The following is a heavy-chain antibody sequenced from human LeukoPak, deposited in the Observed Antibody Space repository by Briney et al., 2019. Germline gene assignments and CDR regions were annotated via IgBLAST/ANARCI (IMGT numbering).Heavy chain of an antibody. Sequence: SETLSLTCAVSGYSISSGYYWGWIRQPPGKGLEWIGSIYHSGSTYYNPSLKSRVTISVDTSKNQFSLKLSSVTAADTAVYYCVRSPGGMDVWGKGTTVTVSS. CDR1: GYSISSGYY. CDR3: VRSPGGMDV. CDR2: IYHSGST. V-gene: IGHV4-38-2*01. J-gene: IGHJ6*04.